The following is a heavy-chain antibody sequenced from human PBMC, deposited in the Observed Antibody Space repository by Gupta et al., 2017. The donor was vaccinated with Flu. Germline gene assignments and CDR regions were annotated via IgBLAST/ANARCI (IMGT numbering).Heavy chain of an antibody. CDR1: GLTFSDYA. J-gene: IGHJ4*02. V-gene: IGHV3-23*01. CDR2: VGAGGDRT. Sequence: VQLLASGGAVVQPGGSLRRSCAASGLTFSDYAMNWVRQAPGKGLEWVSTVGAGGDRTYYADSVMGRFTISRDNSKNTVYLQMNSLRGDDTAVYYCAKDRSGNPASDYWGQGPLVTVSA. CDR3: AKDRSGNPASDY. D-gene: IGHD1-1*01.